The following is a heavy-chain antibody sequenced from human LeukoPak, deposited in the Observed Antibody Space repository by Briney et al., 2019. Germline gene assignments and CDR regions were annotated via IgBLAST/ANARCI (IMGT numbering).Heavy chain of an antibody. V-gene: IGHV3-33*01. CDR2: IWCDGSNK. CDR1: GFTFSSYG. J-gene: IGHJ4*02. D-gene: IGHD6-19*01. CDR3: ARGGIVAQWLVPIDY. Sequence: GGSLRLSCAASGFTFSSYGMHWVRQAPGKGLEWVAVIWCDGSNKYYADSVKGRFTISRDNSKNTLYLQMNSLRAEDTAVYYCARGGIVAQWLVPIDYWGQGTLVTVSS.